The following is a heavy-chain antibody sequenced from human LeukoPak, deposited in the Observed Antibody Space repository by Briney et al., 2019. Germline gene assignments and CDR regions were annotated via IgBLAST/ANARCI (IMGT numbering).Heavy chain of an antibody. Sequence: PGGSLRLSCAASGVTFRNYGVHWVRQAPGKGLERVAFMRIDGSNYYADSVKGRFTISRDNSKNTLYLQMNSLRPEDTAVYYCAKDGNWGFDCWGQGTLVSVS. CDR2: MRIDGSN. CDR1: GVTFRNYG. J-gene: IGHJ4*02. CDR3: AKDGNWGFDC. D-gene: IGHD7-27*01. V-gene: IGHV3-30*02.